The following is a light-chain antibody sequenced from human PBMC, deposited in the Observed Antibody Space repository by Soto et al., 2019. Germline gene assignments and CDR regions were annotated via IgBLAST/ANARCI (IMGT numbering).Light chain of an antibody. Sequence: ESVLTQSPATLSLSPGERATLSCRASQSIGTYLAWYQQKPGQAPRLLIYGASNTATGVPDRFSGSVSGTDFTLTISRLEPEDFAVYYCQLYGSSLTFGGGTKV. V-gene: IGKV3-20*01. J-gene: IGKJ4*01. CDR2: GAS. CDR1: QSIGTY. CDR3: QLYGSSLT.